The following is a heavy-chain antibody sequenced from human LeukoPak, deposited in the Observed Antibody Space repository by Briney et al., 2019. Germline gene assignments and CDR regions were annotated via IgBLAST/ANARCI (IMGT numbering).Heavy chain of an antibody. CDR1: GGTFNNFA. CDR2: IIPMLGTT. J-gene: IGHJ2*01. D-gene: IGHD3-3*01. Sequence: SVKVSCKASGGTFNNFAIDWVRQAPGQGLEWMGGIIPMLGTTNYTPKFRGRVTITADESSSTVYMELNSLGSEDTAVYYCARENRDRAHYYFDLWGRGTLVTVSS. V-gene: IGHV1-69*13. CDR3: ARENRDRAHYYFDL.